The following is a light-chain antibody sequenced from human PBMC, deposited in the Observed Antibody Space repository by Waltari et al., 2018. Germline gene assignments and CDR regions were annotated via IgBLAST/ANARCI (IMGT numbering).Light chain of an antibody. Sequence: EIVLTQSPATLSLSPGESATLPCRASQSVDKYLAWYQQKPGQAPRLLIYDASKAASGIPGRFSGSGSGTDFTLTISSLEPEDFAVYYCQQRRVWPPLTFGGGTKVEIK. CDR3: QQRRVWPPLT. V-gene: IGKV3-11*01. J-gene: IGKJ4*01. CDR1: QSVDKY. CDR2: DAS.